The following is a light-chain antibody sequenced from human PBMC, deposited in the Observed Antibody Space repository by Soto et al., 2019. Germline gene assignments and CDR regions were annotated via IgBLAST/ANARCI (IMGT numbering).Light chain of an antibody. CDR1: QRVSNN. CDR2: DAS. J-gene: IGKJ5*01. CDR3: QQRNIWTPVT. Sequence: LFTQSPATLRLSPGERATLSCRSSQRVSNNFLAWDQQKPGQAPRLLIYDASNRATGIPARFSGSGSGTDFTLTISSLEPEDFAVYYCQQRNIWTPVTFGQGTRLEIK. V-gene: IGKV3-11*01.